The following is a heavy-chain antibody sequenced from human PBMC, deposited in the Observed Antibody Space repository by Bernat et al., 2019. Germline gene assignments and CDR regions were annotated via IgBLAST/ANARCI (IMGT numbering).Heavy chain of an antibody. D-gene: IGHD5-24*01. CDR3: ARESEMATTVGWFDP. CDR2: INPNSGGT. J-gene: IGHJ5*02. V-gene: IGHV1-2*02. Sequence: QVQLVQSGAEVKKPGASVNVSCKASGYTFTGYYMHWVRQAPGQGLEWMGWINPNSGGTNYAQKFQGRVTMTRDTSISTAYMELSRLRSDDTAVYYCARESEMATTVGWFDPWGQGTLVTVSS. CDR1: GYTFTGYY.